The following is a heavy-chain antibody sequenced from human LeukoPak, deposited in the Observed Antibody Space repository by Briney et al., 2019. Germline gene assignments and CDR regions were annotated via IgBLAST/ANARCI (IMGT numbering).Heavy chain of an antibody. CDR3: ARCLKAYFDY. J-gene: IGHJ4*02. V-gene: IGHV4-59*01. Sequence: KPSETLSLTCTVSGGSISSYYWSWIRQPPGKGLEWIGYIYYSGSTNYNPSLKSRVTISVDTSKNQFSLKLSSVTAADTAVYYCARCLKAYFDYWGQGTLVTVSS. CDR1: GGSISSYY. CDR2: IYYSGST.